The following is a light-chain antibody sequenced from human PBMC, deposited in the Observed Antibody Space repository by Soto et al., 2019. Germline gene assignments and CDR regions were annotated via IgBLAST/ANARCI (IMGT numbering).Light chain of an antibody. CDR1: QSVSSN. V-gene: IGKV3-15*01. CDR3: QQYGSSGT. CDR2: GAS. Sequence: EIVLTHSPATLSVSPCERATLSFRASQSVSSNLAWYQQKPGQAPRLLIYGASTRATGIPARFSGSGSGTDFTLTISRLEPEDFAVYYCQQYGSSGTFGQGTKVDIK. J-gene: IGKJ1*01.